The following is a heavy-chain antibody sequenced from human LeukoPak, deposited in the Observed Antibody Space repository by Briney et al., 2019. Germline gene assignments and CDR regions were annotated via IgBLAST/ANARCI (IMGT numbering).Heavy chain of an antibody. CDR2: ISGDGVST. J-gene: IGHJ4*02. Sequence: GGSLRLSCAASGFTFSSYAMNWVRQAPGKGLEWVSLISGDGVSTFYADSVKGRFSISRDNSKNSLYLEMNSLRTEDAAMYYCAKESGKFDYWGQGTLVAVSS. CDR3: AKESGKFDY. CDR1: GFTFSSYA. V-gene: IGHV3-43*02.